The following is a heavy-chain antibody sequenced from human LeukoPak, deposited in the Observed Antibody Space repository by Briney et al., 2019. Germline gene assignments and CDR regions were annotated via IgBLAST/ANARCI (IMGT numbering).Heavy chain of an antibody. D-gene: IGHD3-22*01. J-gene: IGHJ6*02. CDR2: ISGSGGST. Sequence: GGSLRLSCAASGFTFSSYAMSWVRQAPGKGLEWVSAISGSGGSTYYADSVKGRFTISRDNSKNTLYLQMNSLRAEDTAVYYCAKDRAYYYDSSGYYDYYYYYGMDVWGQGTTVTVSS. CDR3: AKDRAYYYDSSGYYDYYYYYGMDV. CDR1: GFTFSSYA. V-gene: IGHV3-23*01.